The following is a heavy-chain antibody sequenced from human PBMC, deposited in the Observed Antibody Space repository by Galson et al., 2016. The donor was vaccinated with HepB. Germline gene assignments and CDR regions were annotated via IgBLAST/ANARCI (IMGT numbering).Heavy chain of an antibody. CDR3: ARDSGYRDFDY. CDR1: GGSVSSSSYY. D-gene: IGHD6-13*01. J-gene: IGHJ4*02. V-gene: IGHV3-7*03. Sequence: ETLSLTCSVSGGSVSSSSYYWGWIRQPPGKGLEWVASIKHDGTEQYYVDSVRGRFTASRDNAGNSLYLQMNSLRAEDTAVYYCARDSGYRDFDYCGQGTLVTVSS. CDR2: IKHDGTEQ.